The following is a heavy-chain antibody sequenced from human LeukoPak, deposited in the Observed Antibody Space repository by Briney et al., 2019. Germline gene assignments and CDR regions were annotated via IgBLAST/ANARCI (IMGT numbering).Heavy chain of an antibody. CDR2: IYTTGST. CDR1: GGSLRSYY. J-gene: IGHJ3*02. V-gene: IGHV4-4*07. D-gene: IGHD2-2*01. Sequence: SQTLSLTCTVSGGSLRSYYWSWIRQPAGKGPEWIGRIYTTGSTNYNPSLESRVIMSVDTSKNQFSLKLNSVTAADTAVYYCARIPKSMPFDIWGQGTMVTVSS. CDR3: ARIPKSMPFDI.